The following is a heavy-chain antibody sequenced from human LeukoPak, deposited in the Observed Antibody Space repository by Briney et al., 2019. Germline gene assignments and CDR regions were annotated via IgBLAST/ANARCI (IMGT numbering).Heavy chain of an antibody. CDR3: ARELLWFGELDYYFYGTDV. CDR1: GFTFSSYS. V-gene: IGHV3-21*05. Sequence: GGSLRLSCAASGFTFSSYSMNWVRQAPGRGLEWVSYISSSGDYTNYADSVKGRFTISRDNPKNSLYLQVNSLRAEYTAVYYCARELLWFGELDYYFYGTDVWGQGTTVTVSS. D-gene: IGHD3-10*01. J-gene: IGHJ6*02. CDR2: ISSSGDYT.